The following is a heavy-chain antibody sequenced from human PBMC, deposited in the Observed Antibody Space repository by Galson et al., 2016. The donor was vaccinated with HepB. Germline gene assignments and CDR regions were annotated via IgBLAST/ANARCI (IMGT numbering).Heavy chain of an antibody. D-gene: IGHD2/OR15-2a*01. CDR2: IERGDDK. CDR3: ARTIVSYNLYYMDV. J-gene: IGHJ6*03. V-gene: IGHV2-70*01. Sequence: PALVKPTQTLTLTCTFSGFSLNTNTMCVSWIRQPPGKAPEWLALIERGDDKYYNTSLKTRLTIAKDTAKNQVGLRMTNMDPVDTATYYCARTIVSYNLYYMDVWGRGTTVTVSS. CDR1: GFSLNTNTMC.